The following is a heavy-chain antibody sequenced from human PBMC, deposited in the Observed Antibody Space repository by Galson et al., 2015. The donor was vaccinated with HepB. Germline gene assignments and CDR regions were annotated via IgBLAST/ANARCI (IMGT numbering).Heavy chain of an antibody. Sequence: SVKVSCKASGCTFSSYTISWVRQAPGQGLEWMGRIIPIVGITNYAQKFQGRVTITADKSTSTAYMELSSLRSEDTAVYYCAREYFSYVSSAPDAFDIWGQGTMVTVSS. CDR2: IIPIVGIT. D-gene: IGHD3-22*01. CDR3: AREYFSYVSSAPDAFDI. V-gene: IGHV1-69*04. J-gene: IGHJ3*02. CDR1: GCTFSSYT.